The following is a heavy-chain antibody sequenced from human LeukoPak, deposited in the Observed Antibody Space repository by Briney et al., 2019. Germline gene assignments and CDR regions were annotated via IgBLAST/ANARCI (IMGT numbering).Heavy chain of an antibody. D-gene: IGHD7-27*01. CDR3: ARPNWARRYFDY. CDR1: GYIFTSYS. V-gene: IGHV5-51*01. Sequence: VASLKISCKGSGYIFTSYSIAWVRQMPGKGLEWMGVIYPYDSEIRYSPSFQGQVTISADKSISTAYLQWSSLKASDTAMYYCARPNWARRYFDYWGQGTLVTV. CDR2: IYPYDSEI. J-gene: IGHJ4*02.